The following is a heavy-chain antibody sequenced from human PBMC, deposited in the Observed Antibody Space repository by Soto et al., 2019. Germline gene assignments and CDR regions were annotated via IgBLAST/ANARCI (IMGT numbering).Heavy chain of an antibody. Sequence: GGSLRRSWAASGFTVSSNYMSGVRQAPGKGLEWVSVIYSGGSTYYADSVKGRFTISRDNSKNTLYLQMNSLRAEDTAVYYCASSDVYSYYYYGMGVWGQGTTVTVSS. CDR3: ASSDVYSYYYYGMGV. J-gene: IGHJ6*02. V-gene: IGHV3-53*01. CDR2: IYSGGST. CDR1: GFTVSSNY.